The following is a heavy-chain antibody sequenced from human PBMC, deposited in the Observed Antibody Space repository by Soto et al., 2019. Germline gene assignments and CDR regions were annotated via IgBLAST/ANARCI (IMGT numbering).Heavy chain of an antibody. Sequence: SETLSLTCTVSGGSINSYYWSWIRQPPGKGQERIVYIYYSGSPNYNPSHKSRATIAEDTAKNQFILKLSSVTAADTAVYYCARVPWQWLGGYAFDIWGQGTMVT. CDR2: IYYSGSP. V-gene: IGHV4-59*01. D-gene: IGHD6-19*01. CDR1: GGSINSYY. CDR3: ARVPWQWLGGYAFDI. J-gene: IGHJ3*02.